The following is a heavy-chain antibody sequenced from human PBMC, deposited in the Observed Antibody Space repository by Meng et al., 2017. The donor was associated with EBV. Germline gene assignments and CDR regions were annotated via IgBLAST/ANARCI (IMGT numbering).Heavy chain of an antibody. CDR2: LIPMVGAP. Sequence: QVRLLQSGSEVKKPGSSVKVPCRTSGGTLRSDAVGWVRQAPGQGLEWMGGLIPMVGAPHYAQKFQGRVTIIADESTSTHSMELNSLRSEDTAMYYCASESGRGFTPDYWGQGTLVTASS. V-gene: IGHV1-69*01. CDR1: GGTLRSDA. D-gene: IGHD3-10*01. J-gene: IGHJ4*02. CDR3: ASESGRGFTPDY.